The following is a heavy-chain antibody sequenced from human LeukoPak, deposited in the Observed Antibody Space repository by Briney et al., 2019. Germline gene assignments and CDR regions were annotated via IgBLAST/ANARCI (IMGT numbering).Heavy chain of an antibody. CDR2: IYYTGTA. CDR1: GGPISNYY. J-gene: IGHJ4*02. V-gene: IGHV4-59*08. Sequence: SETLSLTGTVSGGPISNYYWSWIRQPPGKGLEWIGYIYYTGTAKSNPSLKSRVTTSIETSKNQFSLKLSSVTAADTAVYYCASYYDFWSGYYTGGAFDYWGQGTLVTVSS. D-gene: IGHD3-3*01. CDR3: ASYYDFWSGYYTGGAFDY.